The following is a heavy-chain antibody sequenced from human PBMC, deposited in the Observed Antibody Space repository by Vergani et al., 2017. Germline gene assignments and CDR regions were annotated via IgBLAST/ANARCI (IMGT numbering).Heavy chain of an antibody. V-gene: IGHV4-61*02. Sequence: QVQLQESGPGLVKPSQTLSLTCTVSGGSISSGSYYWSWIRQPAGKGLEWIGRIYTSGSTNYNPSLKSRVTISVDTSKNQFSLKLSSVTAADTAVYYCAAPDYWGQGTLVTVSS. CDR3: AAPDY. D-gene: IGHD6-6*01. CDR2: IYTSGST. J-gene: IGHJ4*02. CDR1: GGSISSGSYY.